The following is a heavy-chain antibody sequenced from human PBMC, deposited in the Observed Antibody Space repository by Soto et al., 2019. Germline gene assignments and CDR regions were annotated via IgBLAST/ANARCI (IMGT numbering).Heavy chain of an antibody. CDR3: AIGGGLTGYYNHVSWFDP. Sequence: GGSMRLSCAASGLTFSSYEMTWVRKARGKGLEWVSYISSSGSTIYYADSVKGRFTISRDNAKNSLYLQMNSLRAEDTAVYYCAIGGGLTGYYNHVSWFDPWGQGTLVTVS. D-gene: IGHD3-9*01. CDR1: GLTFSSYE. CDR2: ISSSGSTI. J-gene: IGHJ5*02. V-gene: IGHV3-48*03.